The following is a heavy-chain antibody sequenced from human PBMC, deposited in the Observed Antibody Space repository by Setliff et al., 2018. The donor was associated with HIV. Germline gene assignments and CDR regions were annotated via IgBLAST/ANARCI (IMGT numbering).Heavy chain of an antibody. CDR2: INGANGNV. CDR1: GYSFTGYA. Sequence: GASVKVSCKTSGYSFTGYAMHWVRHAPGQGLEWMAWINGANGNVRYSQKFQDRLTLTRDTAASTVHMELSSLTFEDTAVYFCARDSFGFDYWGQGSLVTVSS. V-gene: IGHV1-3*01. J-gene: IGHJ4*02. CDR3: ARDSFGFDY. D-gene: IGHD3-3*01.